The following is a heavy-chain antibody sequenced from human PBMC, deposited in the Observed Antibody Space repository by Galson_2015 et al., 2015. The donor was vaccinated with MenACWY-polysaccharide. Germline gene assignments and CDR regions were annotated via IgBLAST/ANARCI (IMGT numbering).Heavy chain of an antibody. CDR1: GDSVSSNSAA. CDR3: TRSIHISGWGGDFES. CDR2: TYYRSRWYN. J-gene: IGHJ4*02. Sequence: CAISGDSVSSNSAAWNWIRQSPSRGLEWLGRTYYRSRWYNDYATSVKSRISIKADTPKNQFSLQLNSVTPEDTALYYCTRSIHISGWGGDFESWGQRTLVTVSS. V-gene: IGHV6-1*01. D-gene: IGHD6-19*01.